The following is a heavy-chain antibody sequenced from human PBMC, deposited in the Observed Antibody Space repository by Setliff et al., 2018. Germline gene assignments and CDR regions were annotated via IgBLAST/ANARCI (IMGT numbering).Heavy chain of an antibody. D-gene: IGHD5-18*01. CDR1: GFTFTNYA. Sequence: GGSLRLSCAASGFTFTNYAMSWVRQAPGKGLEWVSVISGSGGSTYYADYVKGRFTISRDNFKNTLYLQMSSLRAEDTAVYYCAKGGGRIQLWLPDIYYFDYWGQGTLVTVSS. J-gene: IGHJ4*02. CDR3: AKGGGRIQLWLPDIYYFDY. V-gene: IGHV3-23*01. CDR2: ISGSGGST.